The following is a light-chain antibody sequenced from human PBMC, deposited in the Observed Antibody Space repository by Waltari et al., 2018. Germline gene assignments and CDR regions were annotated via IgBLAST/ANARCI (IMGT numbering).Light chain of an antibody. V-gene: IGKV3-20*01. CDR3: QHYVRLPAT. J-gene: IGKJ1*01. Sequence: EIVLTQSPGTLSLSPGDRATLSCWASQSVSRALVWYQQKPGQAPRLLIYGASTRAPGIPDRFSGSGSGTDVSLTINRLEPEDFAVYYCQHYVRLPATFGQGTKVEI. CDR2: GAS. CDR1: QSVSRA.